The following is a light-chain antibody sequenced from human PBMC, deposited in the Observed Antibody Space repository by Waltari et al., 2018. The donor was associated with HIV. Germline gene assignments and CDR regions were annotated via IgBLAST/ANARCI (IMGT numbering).Light chain of an antibody. CDR1: SSDVGSYNY. V-gene: IGLV2-8*01. J-gene: IGLJ2*01. CDR3: SSYAGNNILV. Sequence: QSALTQPASVSGSPGQSITISCTGTSSDVGSYNYVSWYQQHPGKAPKLMIYDVTKRPSGVPDRFSGSKSGNTASLTVSGLQAEDEADYYCSSYAGNNILVFGGGTKLTVL. CDR2: DVT.